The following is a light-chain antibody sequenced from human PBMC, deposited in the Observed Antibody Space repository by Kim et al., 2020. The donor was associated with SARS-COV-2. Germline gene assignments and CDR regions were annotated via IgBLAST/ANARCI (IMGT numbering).Light chain of an antibody. CDR2: WAS. Sequence: DIVMTQSPDSLAVSLGERATINCKSSQSVFHGANNKNNLAWYQQKPRQSPKLLIYWASTRESGVPDRFSGSGSGTDFTLTIRSLQAEDVGVYYCQQYYSIPWTFGQGTKVDIK. CDR1: QSVFHGANNKNN. J-gene: IGKJ1*01. V-gene: IGKV4-1*01. CDR3: QQYYSIPWT.